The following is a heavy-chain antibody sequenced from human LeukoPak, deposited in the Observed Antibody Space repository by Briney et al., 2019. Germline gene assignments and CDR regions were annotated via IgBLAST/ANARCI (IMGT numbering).Heavy chain of an antibody. CDR1: GFTFSSFD. CDR3: ARGPPRGKYYYMDV. J-gene: IGHJ6*03. D-gene: IGHD1-1*01. CDR2: IGTASYT. Sequence: GGSLRLSCAASGFTFSSFDMHWVRQPTGQGLEWVSTIGTASYTYYPGSVEARFPLSRDNPKNSLYLQMNSLTAGDTGVYYCARGPPRGKYYYMDVWGKGTTVTVSS. V-gene: IGHV3-13*01.